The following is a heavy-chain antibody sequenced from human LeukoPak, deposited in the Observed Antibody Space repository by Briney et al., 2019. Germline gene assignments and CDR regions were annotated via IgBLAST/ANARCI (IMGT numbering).Heavy chain of an antibody. D-gene: IGHD3-16*01. J-gene: IGHJ4*02. V-gene: IGHV4-34*01. Sequence: PSETLSLTCAVYGGSFGGYYWSWIRQPPGKGLEWIGEINHSGSTNYNPSLKSRVTISVDTSKNQFSLKLSSVTAADTAVYYCARRGRYRHVSYWGQGTLVTGSS. CDR2: INHSGST. CDR3: ARRGRYRHVSY. CDR1: GGSFGGYY.